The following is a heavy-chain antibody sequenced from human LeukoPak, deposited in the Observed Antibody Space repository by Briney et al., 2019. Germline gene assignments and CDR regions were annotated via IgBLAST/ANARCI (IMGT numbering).Heavy chain of an antibody. D-gene: IGHD6-19*01. Sequence: SETLSLTCTVSGGSISSGDYYWSWIRQPPGKGLEWIGSIYYSGSTYYNPSLKSRVTISVDTSKNQFSLKLSSVTAADTAVYYCASSGWYGYWFDPWGQGTLVTVSS. CDR2: IYYSGST. CDR3: ASSGWYGYWFDP. J-gene: IGHJ5*02. V-gene: IGHV4-39*01. CDR1: GGSISSGDYY.